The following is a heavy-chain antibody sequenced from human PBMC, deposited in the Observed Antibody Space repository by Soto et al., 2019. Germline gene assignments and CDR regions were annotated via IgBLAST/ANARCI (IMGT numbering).Heavy chain of an antibody. V-gene: IGHV3-30*03. D-gene: IGHD3-22*01. CDR1: GFTFRSYA. J-gene: IGHJ5*02. Sequence: QVQLVESGGGVVQPEGSLRLSCAASGFTFRSYAMHWVRQAPGKGLEWVAVISHDGDNKYYADSVKGRFTISRDNSKNTLYLQMNSLRPEDTAVYHCALGGIVVTGNWFDPWGQGALVTVSS. CDR2: ISHDGDNK. CDR3: ALGGIVVTGNWFDP.